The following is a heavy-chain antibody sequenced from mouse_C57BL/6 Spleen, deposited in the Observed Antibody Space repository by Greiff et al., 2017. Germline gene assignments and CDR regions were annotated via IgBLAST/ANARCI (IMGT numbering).Heavy chain of an antibody. CDR3: AGPDGSYFDY. D-gene: IGHD2-3*01. V-gene: IGHV1-75*01. J-gene: IGHJ2*01. CDR1: GYTVTANN. CDR2: LFTGSGST. Sequence: VPLQQSGPELVKPGASVKITCKASGYTVTANNRNWVKQRTGQGLEWNGWLFTGSGSTYYNEKFKGKATLTVDKSSSTAYMLLSSLTSEDSAVDFCAGPDGSYFDYWGQGTTLTFSS.